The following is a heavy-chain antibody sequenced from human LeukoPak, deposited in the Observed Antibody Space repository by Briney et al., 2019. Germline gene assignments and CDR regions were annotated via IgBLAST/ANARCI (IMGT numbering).Heavy chain of an antibody. CDR1: GGPISSYY. V-gene: IGHV4-4*07. J-gene: IGHJ6*03. D-gene: IGHD4-11*01. Sequence: SETLSLMCTVSGGPISSYYWSWMRHPAGKGLEWIGRIYTSGSTNYNPLLKSRVTMSVDTSKNKFSLKLSSVTAADTAVYYCARVVTTVTPVGYYYYYMDVWGKGTTVTVSS. CDR3: ARVVTTVTPVGYYYYYMDV. CDR2: IYTSGST.